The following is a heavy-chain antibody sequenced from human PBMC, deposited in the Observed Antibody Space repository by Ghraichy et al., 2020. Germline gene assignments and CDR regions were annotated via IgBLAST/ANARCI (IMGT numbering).Heavy chain of an antibody. Sequence: SVKVSCKASGGTFSSYAISWVRQAPGQGLEWMGGIIPIFGTANYAQKFQGRVTITADKSTSTAYMELSSLRSEDTAVYYCARTLRGVPAAPTLYYYYYMDVWGKGTTVTVSS. J-gene: IGHJ6*03. CDR2: IIPIFGTA. V-gene: IGHV1-69*06. CDR1: GGTFSSYA. CDR3: ARTLRGVPAAPTLYYYYYMDV. D-gene: IGHD2-2*01.